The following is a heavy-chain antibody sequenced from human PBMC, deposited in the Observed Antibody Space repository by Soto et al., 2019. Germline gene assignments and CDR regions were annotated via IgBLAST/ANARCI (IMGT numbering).Heavy chain of an antibody. CDR2: ITPILGEA. J-gene: IGHJ4*02. Sequence: QVQLVQSGAEVKKPGSSVKLSCKASGDNFGSYSLSWMRQAPGQGLEWMGRITPILGEANSAQKFQDRVTVIADRFTNLAYMEMSSLRSEDTAVYYCAREFIEVAVFESWGQGTLVTVSS. V-gene: IGHV1-69*08. CDR3: AREFIEVAVFES. CDR1: GDNFGSYS. D-gene: IGHD2-21*01.